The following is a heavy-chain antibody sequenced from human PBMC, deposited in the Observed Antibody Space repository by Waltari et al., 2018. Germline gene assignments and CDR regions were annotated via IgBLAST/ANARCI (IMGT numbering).Heavy chain of an antibody. V-gene: IGHV4-39*01. D-gene: IGHD6-19*01. Sequence: QLQLQQSGPGLATPSETLSLTCTVSGVSMDDTRYYWGWIRQPPGKGLEWIGSVYYNGNTHHNPSLKSRVTVSGDTSKNQFSLMLNSVTAADTAVYYCVRHRLAWYFDLWGRGTLVTVSS. J-gene: IGHJ2*01. CDR1: GVSMDDTRYY. CDR2: VYYNGNT. CDR3: VRHRLAWYFDL.